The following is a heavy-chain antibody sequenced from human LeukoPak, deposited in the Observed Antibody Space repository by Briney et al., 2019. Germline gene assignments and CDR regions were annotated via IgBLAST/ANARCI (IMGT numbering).Heavy chain of an antibody. CDR2: ISGSGGST. CDR1: GFTFSSYA. D-gene: IGHD3-10*01. V-gene: IGHV3-23*01. CDR3: AKDYYGSGSYYNPWFDP. J-gene: IGHJ5*02. Sequence: GGSLRLSCAASGFTFSSYAMRWVRQAPGKGLEWVSAISGSGGSTFYADSVKGRFTISRDNSKNTLYLQMNSLRAEDTAVYYCAKDYYGSGSYYNPWFDPWGQGTLVTVSS.